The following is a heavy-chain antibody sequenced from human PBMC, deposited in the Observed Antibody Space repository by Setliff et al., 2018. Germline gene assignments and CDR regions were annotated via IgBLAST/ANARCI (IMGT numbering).Heavy chain of an antibody. Sequence: RASVKVSCKASGYTFTSYAMNWVRQAPGQGLEWMGWINTNTGNPTYAQGFTGRFVFSLDTSVSTAYLQISSLKAEDTAVYFCARGPRDGYNSGLDYWGQGALVTVSS. CDR2: INTNTGNP. CDR3: ARGPRDGYNSGLDY. J-gene: IGHJ4*02. CDR1: GYTFTSYA. V-gene: IGHV7-4-1*02. D-gene: IGHD5-12*01.